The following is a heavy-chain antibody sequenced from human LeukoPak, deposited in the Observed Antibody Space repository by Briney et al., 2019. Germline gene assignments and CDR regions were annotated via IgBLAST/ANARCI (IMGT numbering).Heavy chain of an antibody. CDR1: GGTFSNYA. J-gene: IGHJ6*03. V-gene: IGHV1-69*05. D-gene: IGHD3-3*01. CDR2: IIPMFGTT. Sequence: GASVKVSCKASGGTFSNYAISWVRQAPGQELEWMGGIIPMFGTTNYAQKFQGRVTITTDEFTSTAYMELSSLRSEDAAVYFCARDLFTQYYYYMDVWGKGTTVTVSS. CDR3: ARDLFTQYYYYMDV.